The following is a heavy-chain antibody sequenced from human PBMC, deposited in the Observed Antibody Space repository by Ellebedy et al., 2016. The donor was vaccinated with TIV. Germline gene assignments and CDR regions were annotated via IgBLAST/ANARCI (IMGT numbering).Heavy chain of an antibody. J-gene: IGHJ4*02. CDR1: GASTDSYF. V-gene: IGHV4-59*08. Sequence: MPSETLSLTCSVSGASTDSYFWSRIPQPPGKGLQWIGYMYYSGSANYNPSLESRVTISIDTSKNQVSLKLSSVTAADTAVYYCARVPYSSGWYFDYWGQGTLVTVSS. CDR3: ARVPYSSGWYFDY. CDR2: MYYSGSA. D-gene: IGHD6-19*01.